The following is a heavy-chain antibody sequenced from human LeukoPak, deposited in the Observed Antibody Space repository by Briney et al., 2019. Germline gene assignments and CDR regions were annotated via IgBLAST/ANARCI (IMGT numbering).Heavy chain of an antibody. CDR1: GYTFTNFW. Sequence: GESLKISCRASGYTFTNFWIGWVRQMPGKGLEWMGIIYPGDSDTRNSPSFQGQITISADKSISTAYLQWSSLKASDTAMYYCATMYESSGYYYSYWGQGTLVTVFS. D-gene: IGHD3-22*01. CDR2: IYPGDSDT. CDR3: ATMYESSGYYYSY. V-gene: IGHV5-51*01. J-gene: IGHJ4*02.